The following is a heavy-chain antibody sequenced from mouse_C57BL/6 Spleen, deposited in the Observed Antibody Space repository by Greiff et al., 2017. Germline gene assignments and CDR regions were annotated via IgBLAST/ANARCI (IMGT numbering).Heavy chain of an antibody. CDR2: IDPEDGET. CDR3: ARWLLRYYYAMDY. V-gene: IGHV14-2*01. Sequence: VHVKQSGAELVKPGASVKLSCTASGFNIKDYYMHWVKQRTEQGLEWIGRIDPEDGETKYAPKFQGKATITADTSSNTAYLQRSSLTSEDTAVYYCARWLLRYYYAMDYWGQGTSVTVSS. D-gene: IGHD1-1*01. CDR1: GFNIKDYY. J-gene: IGHJ4*01.